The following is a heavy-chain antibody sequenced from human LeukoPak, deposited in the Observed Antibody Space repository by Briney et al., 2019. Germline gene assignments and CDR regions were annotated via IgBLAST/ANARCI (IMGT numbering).Heavy chain of an antibody. CDR2: IYPGDSDT. CDR3: ARQNAEVSHFDY. Sequence: GESLRISCKGSGYSFTTYWIGWVRQMPGKGLEWMGIIYPGDSDTRYSPSFQGQVTISVDKSISTAYLQWSSLKASDTAMYFCARQNAEVSHFDYWGQGTLVTVSS. CDR1: GYSFTTYW. V-gene: IGHV5-51*01. J-gene: IGHJ4*02.